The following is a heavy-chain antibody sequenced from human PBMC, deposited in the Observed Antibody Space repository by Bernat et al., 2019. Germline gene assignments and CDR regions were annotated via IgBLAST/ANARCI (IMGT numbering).Heavy chain of an antibody. J-gene: IGHJ4*02. D-gene: IGHD4-17*01. V-gene: IGHV3-30*03. CDR2: ISYDGSNK. CDR3: ARALGTVTSYYFDY. CDR1: GFTFSSYG. Sequence: QVQLVESGGGVVQPGRSLRLSCAASGFTFSSYGMHWVRQAPGKGLEWVAVISYDGSNKYYADSVKGRFTISRDISKNTLYLQMNSLRAEDTAVYYCARALGTVTSYYFDYWGQGTPVIVSS.